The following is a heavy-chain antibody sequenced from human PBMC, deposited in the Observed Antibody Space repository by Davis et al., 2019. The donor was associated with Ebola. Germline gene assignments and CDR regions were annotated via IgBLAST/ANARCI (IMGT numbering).Heavy chain of an antibody. V-gene: IGHV3-74*01. CDR1: GFTFSNYW. D-gene: IGHD2/OR15-2a*01. J-gene: IGHJ3*02. Sequence: GESLKISCAASGFTFSNYWMHWVRQSPGKGLVWVSRINTDGSSTNYADSVKGRFTVSRDNAKNTLYLQMNSLRDEDSAIYYCVKDSSNIWFDIWGQGTLVTVSS. CDR2: INTDGSST. CDR3: VKDSSNIWFDI.